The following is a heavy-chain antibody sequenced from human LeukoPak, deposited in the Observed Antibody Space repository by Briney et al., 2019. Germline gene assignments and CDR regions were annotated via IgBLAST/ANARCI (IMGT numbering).Heavy chain of an antibody. Sequence: GGSLRLSCAASGFTFDDYAMRWVRQAPGKGLEWVSGISWNSGSIGYADSVKGRFTISRDNAKNSLYLQMNSLRAEDTALYYCAKAPYSNFYYYGMDVWGQGTTVTVSS. CDR2: ISWNSGSI. CDR3: AKAPYSNFYYYGMDV. D-gene: IGHD4-11*01. J-gene: IGHJ6*02. V-gene: IGHV3-9*01. CDR1: GFTFDDYA.